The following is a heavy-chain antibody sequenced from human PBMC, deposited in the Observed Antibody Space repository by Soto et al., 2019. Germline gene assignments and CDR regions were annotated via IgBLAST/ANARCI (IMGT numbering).Heavy chain of an antibody. D-gene: IGHD2-8*02. V-gene: IGHV4-34*01. CDR1: GGSFSGYY. Sequence: QVQLQQWGAGLLKPSETLSLTCAVYGGSFSGYYWTWIRQPPGTGLEWIGEINHSGSTNYIPSLRSRVTLSVDTSKNQFSLKLTSVTAADTAVYYCARDKITGLFDYWGQGALVTVSS. CDR2: INHSGST. J-gene: IGHJ4*02. CDR3: ARDKITGLFDY.